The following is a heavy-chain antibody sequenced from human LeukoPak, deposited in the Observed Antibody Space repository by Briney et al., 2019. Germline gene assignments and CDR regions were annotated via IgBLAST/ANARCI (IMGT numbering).Heavy chain of an antibody. Sequence: PGGSLRLSCAASGFTFSSYSMTWVRQAPGKGLEWVSAISESGGNKYYADSVKGRFTISRDNSKNTLYLQMNSLRAEDTAVYYCAKSYYYDSSGFDYWGQGTLVTVSS. J-gene: IGHJ4*02. CDR2: ISESGGNK. D-gene: IGHD3-22*01. CDR3: AKSYYYDSSGFDY. V-gene: IGHV3-23*01. CDR1: GFTFSSYS.